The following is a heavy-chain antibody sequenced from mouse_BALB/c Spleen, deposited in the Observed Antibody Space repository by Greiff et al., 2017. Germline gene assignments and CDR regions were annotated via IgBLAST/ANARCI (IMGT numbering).Heavy chain of an antibody. CDR2: IYPGDGDT. D-gene: IGHD1-1*01. Sequence: QVQLKESGAELARPGASVKLSCKASGYTFTSYWMQWVKQRPGKGLEWIGAIYPGDGDTRYTQKFKGKATLTADKSSSTAYMQLSSLASEDSAVYYCARFITTNWYFDVWGAGTTVTVSS. J-gene: IGHJ1*01. CDR1: GYTFTSYW. CDR3: ARFITTNWYFDV. V-gene: IGHV1-87*01.